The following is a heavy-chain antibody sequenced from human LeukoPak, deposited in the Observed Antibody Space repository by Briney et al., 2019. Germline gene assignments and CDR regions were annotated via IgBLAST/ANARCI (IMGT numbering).Heavy chain of an antibody. D-gene: IGHD3-10*02. Sequence: SETLSLTCTVSGGSFTSFYWSWIRQPAGKVLEWIGRFFSSGNTNYNPSFKSRATISVDKSKNQFSLKLTSVTAADTAVYSYARCSGIYGHDYWGQGTLVSVSS. CDR2: FFSSGNT. J-gene: IGHJ4*02. CDR1: GGSFTSFY. CDR3: ARCSGIYGHDY. V-gene: IGHV4-4*07.